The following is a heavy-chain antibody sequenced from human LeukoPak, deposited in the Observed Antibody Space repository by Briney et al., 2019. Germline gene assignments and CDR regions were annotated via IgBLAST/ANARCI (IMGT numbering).Heavy chain of an antibody. Sequence: RTGGSLRLSCAASRFTFSLYAMSWVRQAPGKGLQWVSAISANGDVTYLADSARGRFSISRDNSKYTLYLQMNGLRAGDTALYYCAEAKFYSGWYDFDSWGQGTLVTVSS. CDR2: ISANGDVT. CDR1: RFTFSLYA. CDR3: AEAKFYSGWYDFDS. J-gene: IGHJ4*02. V-gene: IGHV3-23*01. D-gene: IGHD6-19*01.